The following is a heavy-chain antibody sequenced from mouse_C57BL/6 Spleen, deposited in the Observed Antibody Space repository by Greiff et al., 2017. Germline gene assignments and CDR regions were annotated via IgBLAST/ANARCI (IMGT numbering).Heavy chain of an antibody. CDR1: GYTFTSYW. V-gene: IGHV1-59*01. CDR3: ARSDGATGYFDY. Sequence: VQLQQSGAELVRPGTSVKLSCKASGYTFTSYWMHWVKQRPGQGLEWIGVIDPSDSYTNYNQKFKGKATLAVDTSSSTAYMQLSSLTSEDSAVYYCARSDGATGYFDYWGQGTTLTVSS. CDR2: IDPSDSYT. J-gene: IGHJ2*01. D-gene: IGHD1-1*02.